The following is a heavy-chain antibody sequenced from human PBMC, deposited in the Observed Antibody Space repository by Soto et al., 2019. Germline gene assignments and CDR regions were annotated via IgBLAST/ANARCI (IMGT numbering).Heavy chain of an antibody. CDR1: GFTFSSYA. CDR2: ISYDGSNK. D-gene: IGHD5-18*01. Sequence: PGGSLRLSCAASGFTFSSYAMHWVRQAPGKGLEWVAVISYDGSNKYYADSVKGRFTISRDNSKNTLYLQMNGLRAEDTAVYYCARDRGGYSYGPIDYWGQGTLVTVSS. V-gene: IGHV3-30-3*01. J-gene: IGHJ4*02. CDR3: ARDRGGYSYGPIDY.